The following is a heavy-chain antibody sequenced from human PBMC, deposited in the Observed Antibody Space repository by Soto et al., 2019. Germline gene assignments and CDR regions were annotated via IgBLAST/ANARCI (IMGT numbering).Heavy chain of an antibody. Sequence: GASVKVSCKASGYTFTSYAMHWVRQAPGQRLEWMGIINPSGGSTSYAQKFQGRVTMTRDTSTSTVYMELSSLRSEDTAVYYCARVVVAATPGALGDAFDIWGQGTMVTVSS. CDR2: INPSGGST. V-gene: IGHV1-46*03. CDR3: ARVVVAATPGALGDAFDI. CDR1: GYTFTSYA. J-gene: IGHJ3*02. D-gene: IGHD2-15*01.